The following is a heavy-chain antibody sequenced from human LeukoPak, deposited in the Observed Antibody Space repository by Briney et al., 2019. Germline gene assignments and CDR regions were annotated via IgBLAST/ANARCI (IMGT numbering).Heavy chain of an antibody. D-gene: IGHD3-16*01. CDR1: GGSISSGSYY. CDR3: ARDSGGAAWDAFDI. Sequence: PSETLSLTCTVSGGSISSGSYYWSWIRQPAGKGLEWIGRIYTSGSTNYSPSLKSRVTISVDTSKNQFSLKLSSVTAADTAVYYCARDSGGAAWDAFDIWGQGTMVTVSS. V-gene: IGHV4-61*02. CDR2: IYTSGST. J-gene: IGHJ3*02.